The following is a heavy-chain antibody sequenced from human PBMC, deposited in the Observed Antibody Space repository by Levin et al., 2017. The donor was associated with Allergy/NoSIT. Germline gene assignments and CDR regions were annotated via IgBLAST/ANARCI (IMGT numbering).Heavy chain of an antibody. CDR3: ARNDYGDYPPSD. D-gene: IGHD4-17*01. Sequence: PSETLSLTCAVYGGSFSGYYWSWIRQPPGKGLEWIGEINHSGSTNYNPSLKSRVTISVDTSKNQFSLKLSSVTAADTAVYYCARNDYGDYPPSDWGQGTLVTVSS. V-gene: IGHV4-34*01. CDR2: INHSGST. CDR1: GGSFSGYY. J-gene: IGHJ4*02.